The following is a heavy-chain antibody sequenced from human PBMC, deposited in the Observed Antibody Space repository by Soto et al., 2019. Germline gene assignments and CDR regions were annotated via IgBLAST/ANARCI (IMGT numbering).Heavy chain of an antibody. CDR3: ARDLLVDTAMVGYYYGMDV. J-gene: IGHJ6*02. V-gene: IGHV1-2*04. CDR2: INPNSGGT. D-gene: IGHD5-18*01. Sequence: VKVSCKASGYTFTGYYMHWVRQAPGQGLEWMGWINPNSGGTNYAQKFQGWVTMTRDTSISTAYMELSRLRSDDTAVYYCARDLLVDTAMVGYYYGMDVWGQGTTVTVS. CDR1: GYTFTGYY.